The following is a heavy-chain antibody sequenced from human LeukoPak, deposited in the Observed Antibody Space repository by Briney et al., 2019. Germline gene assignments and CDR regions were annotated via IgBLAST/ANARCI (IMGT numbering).Heavy chain of an antibody. CDR3: VTYGDYVGDGYDI. D-gene: IGHD4-17*01. Sequence: GGSLTLSCSPSGLPFTNYAMHWVRLAPGKGLEYVSAITSIGDSAYYADHVTGTLTISRDNSNNMLYLQMSSMRIDATATYYCVTYGDYVGDGYDIWGRGTMVTVSS. CDR1: GLPFTNYA. V-gene: IGHV3-64D*06. CDR2: ITSIGDSA. J-gene: IGHJ3*02.